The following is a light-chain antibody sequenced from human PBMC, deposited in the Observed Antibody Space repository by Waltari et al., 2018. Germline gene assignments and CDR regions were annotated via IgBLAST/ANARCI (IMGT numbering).Light chain of an antibody. CDR3: QQGNSYPFT. Sequence: IQMSQSPSALSASVGDRVTITCRASQGISSYLNWYQQKPGKAPKLLIYYANSLASGVPSRFSGSGSGTEFTLTISSLQPEDFATYYCQQGNSYPFTFGPGTKLDIK. CDR2: YAN. J-gene: IGKJ3*01. CDR1: QGISSY. V-gene: IGKV1-13*02.